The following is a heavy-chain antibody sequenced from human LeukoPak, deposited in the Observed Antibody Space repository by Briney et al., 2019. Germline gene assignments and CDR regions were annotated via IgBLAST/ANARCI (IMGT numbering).Heavy chain of an antibody. J-gene: IGHJ3*02. D-gene: IGHD2-2*01. CDR1: GFTFSSYW. CDR3: ARDPLNCSSISCTVVAFHI. V-gene: IGHV3-7*01. CDR2: IKQDGSEK. Sequence: PGASLRLSCAAAGFTFSSYWMSWVRQAPGKGLEWVANIKQDGSEKYYVDSVKGRFTISRDNAKNSLYLQMNSLRAEDTAVYYCARDPLNCSSISCTVVAFHIWDQGTMVTVSS.